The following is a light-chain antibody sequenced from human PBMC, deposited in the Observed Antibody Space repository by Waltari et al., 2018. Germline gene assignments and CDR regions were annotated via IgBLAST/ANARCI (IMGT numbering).Light chain of an antibody. CDR2: VEN. J-gene: IGLJ2*01. CDR3: QLWDSDSDHWI. CDR1: NIGYKG. V-gene: IGLV3-21*02. Sequence: SYVLTQPPSVSVAPGQTARITCGGANIGYKGVHWYQQKSGQAPVLVVFVENARPSGIPDRSAGSKSESTAARTISRVEAGDEADYYCQLWDSDSDHWIFGGGTKLTVL.